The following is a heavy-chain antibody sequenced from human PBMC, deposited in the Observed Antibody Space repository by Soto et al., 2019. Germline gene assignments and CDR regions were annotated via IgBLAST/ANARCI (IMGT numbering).Heavy chain of an antibody. D-gene: IGHD3-16*02. V-gene: IGHV4-34*01. Sequence: QVQLQQWGAGLLKPSETLSLTCAVYGGSFSGYYWSWIRQPPGKGLEWIGEINHSGSTNYNPSLKSRVTISVDTSKNHFALKLSSVTAADTAVYYCARGLTPPDYSVYFAPWGQGTLDTVSS. CDR1: GGSFSGYY. J-gene: IGHJ5*02. CDR2: INHSGST. CDR3: ARGLTPPDYSVYFAP.